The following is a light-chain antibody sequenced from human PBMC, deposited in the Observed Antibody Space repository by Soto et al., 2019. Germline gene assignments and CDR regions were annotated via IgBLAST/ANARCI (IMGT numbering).Light chain of an antibody. CDR2: GNS. J-gene: IGLJ2*01. V-gene: IGLV1-40*01. CDR1: SSNIGAGYD. Sequence: QSVLTQPPSVSGAPGQRGTNSYTGSSSNIGAGYDVHGYQQLPGTAPKLLIYGNSNRPSGVPDRFAGSKSGTSASLAITGLQAEDEADYYCQSYDSSLSGRVVFGGGAKLTVL. CDR3: QSYDSSLSGRVV.